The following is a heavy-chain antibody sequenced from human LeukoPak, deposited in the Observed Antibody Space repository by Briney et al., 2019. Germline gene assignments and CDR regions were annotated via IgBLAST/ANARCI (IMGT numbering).Heavy chain of an antibody. D-gene: IGHD5-12*01. CDR2: IHYSGST. CDR1: GGSISSYY. Sequence: SETLSLTCTVSGGSISSYYWNWTRQPPGKGLEWIGYIHYSGSTHYNPSLKSRVTISVDTSKNQVSLKLRSVTAADTAVYYCARTTEGYAGGPGYSYYYYMDVWGKGTTVTISS. J-gene: IGHJ6*03. CDR3: ARTTEGYAGGPGYSYYYYMDV. V-gene: IGHV4-59*01.